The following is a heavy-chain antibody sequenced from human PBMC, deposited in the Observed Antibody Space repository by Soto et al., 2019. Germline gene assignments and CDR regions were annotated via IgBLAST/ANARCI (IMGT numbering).Heavy chain of an antibody. Sequence: SSVKVACNASGYTFTSYAMHWVRQAPGQGLEWMGGIIPIFGAANYAQKFQGRVTITADESTSTAYMELSSLRSEDTAVYYCAGRGGYYYGSGSDVGALDIWRQGTMVTVSS. CDR3: AGRGGYYYGSGSDVGALDI. CDR2: IIPIFGAA. J-gene: IGHJ3*02. CDR1: GYTFTSYA. V-gene: IGHV1-69*13. D-gene: IGHD3-10*01.